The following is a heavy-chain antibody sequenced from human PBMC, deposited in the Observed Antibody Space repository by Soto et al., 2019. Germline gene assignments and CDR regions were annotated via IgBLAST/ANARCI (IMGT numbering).Heavy chain of an antibody. CDR1: GYTFTGYY. V-gene: IGHV1-2*04. D-gene: IGHD2-8*01. CDR3: ARGYCTNGVCPYGMDV. Sequence: ASVKVSCKASGYTFTGYYMHWVRQAPGQGLEWMGWINPNSGGTNYAQKFQGWVTMTRDTSISTAYMELSRLRSDDTAVYYCARGYCTNGVCPYGMDVWGQGTTVTVSS. CDR2: INPNSGGT. J-gene: IGHJ6*02.